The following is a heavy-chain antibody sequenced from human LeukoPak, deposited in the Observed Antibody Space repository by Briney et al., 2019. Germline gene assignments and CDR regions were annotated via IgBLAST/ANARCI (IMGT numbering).Heavy chain of an antibody. Sequence: SETLSLTCTVSGGSISSGDYYWSWIRQPPGKGLEWIGYIYYSGSTYYNPSLKSRVTISVDTSKNQFSLKLSSVTAADTAVYYCARHCSSTSCYSGLDYWSQGTLVTASS. J-gene: IGHJ4*02. V-gene: IGHV4-30-4*08. CDR1: GGSISSGDYY. CDR3: ARHCSSTSCYSGLDY. D-gene: IGHD2-2*02. CDR2: IYYSGST.